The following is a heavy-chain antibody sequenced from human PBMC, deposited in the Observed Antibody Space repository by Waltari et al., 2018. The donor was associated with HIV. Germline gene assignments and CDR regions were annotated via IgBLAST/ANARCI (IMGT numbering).Heavy chain of an antibody. Sequence: EVQLVESGGGLVQPGGSLRLSCAASGCTFSRYWRGWVRQAPGKGLEWVANIKQDGSEKYYVDSVKGRFTISRDNAKNSLYLQMNSLRAEDTAVYYCARITIFGVVNDYGMDVWGQGTTVTVSS. D-gene: IGHD3-3*01. CDR1: GCTFSRYW. J-gene: IGHJ6*02. V-gene: IGHV3-7*01. CDR2: IKQDGSEK. CDR3: ARITIFGVVNDYGMDV.